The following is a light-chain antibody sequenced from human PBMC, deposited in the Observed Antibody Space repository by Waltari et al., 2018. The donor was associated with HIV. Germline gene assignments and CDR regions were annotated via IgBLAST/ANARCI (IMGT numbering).Light chain of an antibody. V-gene: IGLV3-19*01. CDR1: SLRRYY. J-gene: IGLJ3*02. CDR3: CSRDSSGNHLV. Sequence: SSELTKDPAVSVALGQTVKITCQGDSLRRYYASWYQQKPGQAPVIVNYSDNNQPSRIPDRFSGSSSGNTASLTITGSQAEDEADYYCCSRDSSGNHLVFGGGTKLTVL. CDR2: SDN.